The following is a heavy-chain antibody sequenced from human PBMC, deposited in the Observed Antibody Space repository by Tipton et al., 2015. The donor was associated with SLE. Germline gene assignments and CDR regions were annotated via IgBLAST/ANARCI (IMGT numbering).Heavy chain of an antibody. Sequence: TLSLTCTVSGDSIRSGGYSWSWIRQPPGKGLGWIGYIYQSGNTYYNPSLKSRVTISVDRSKNQFSLKLTSVTAADTAVYYCWGYYNYGMDVWGQGTTVTVSS. CDR3: WGYYNYGMDV. V-gene: IGHV4-30-2*01. J-gene: IGHJ6*02. D-gene: IGHD3-16*01. CDR1: GDSIRSGGYS. CDR2: IYQSGNT.